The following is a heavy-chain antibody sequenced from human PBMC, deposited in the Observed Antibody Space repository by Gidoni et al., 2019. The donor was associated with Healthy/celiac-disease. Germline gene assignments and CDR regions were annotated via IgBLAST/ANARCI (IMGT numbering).Heavy chain of an antibody. CDR2: IGYDGSKK. CDR3: AKGTSHFDY. J-gene: IGHJ4*02. CDR1: GFTFSSYG. Sequence: QVQLVASWGGVVQPGGSLRLPCASPGFTFSSYGMHWVRQAPGKGLEWVAFIGYDGSKKYYADSVKGRFTISRDNSKNTLYLQMNSLRAEDTAVYYCAKGTSHFDYWGQGTLVTVSS. V-gene: IGHV3-30*02. D-gene: IGHD4-17*01.